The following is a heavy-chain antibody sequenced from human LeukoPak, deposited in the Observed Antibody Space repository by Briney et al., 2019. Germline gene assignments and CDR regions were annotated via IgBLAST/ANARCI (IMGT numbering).Heavy chain of an antibody. J-gene: IGHJ4*02. D-gene: IGHD3-22*01. CDR1: GFTFSSYA. CDR2: ISGSGGGT. V-gene: IGHV3-23*01. Sequence: GGSLRLSCAASGFTFSSYAMSWVRQAPGRGLEGVSGISGSGGGTHYADSVKGRFTISRDNSKKTLYLQLNSLRAEDPPVYYCSRREYYYDSSGSTGPQGGYYFVYWGQGTLVTVSS. CDR3: SRREYYYDSSGSTGPQGGYYFVY.